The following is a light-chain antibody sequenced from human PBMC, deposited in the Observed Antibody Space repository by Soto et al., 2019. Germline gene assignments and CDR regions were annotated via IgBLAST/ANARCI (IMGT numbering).Light chain of an antibody. CDR2: DVS. Sequence: QSALTQPASVSGSPVQSINISCTGTSSDVGGYNYVSWYQQHPGKAPKLMIYDVSNRPSGVSNRFSGSKSGNTASLTISGLQAEDEDDYYCSSYTSSSTPYVFGTGTKLTVL. J-gene: IGLJ1*01. CDR1: SSDVGGYNY. CDR3: SSYTSSSTPYV. V-gene: IGLV2-14*01.